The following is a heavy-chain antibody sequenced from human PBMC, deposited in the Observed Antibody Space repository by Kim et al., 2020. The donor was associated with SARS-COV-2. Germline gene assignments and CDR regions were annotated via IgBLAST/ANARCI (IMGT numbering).Heavy chain of an antibody. CDR1: GYTFTSYG. CDR3: ARGVRTVVAATSPSPYYYYYGMDV. D-gene: IGHD2-15*01. CDR2: ISAYNGNT. Sequence: ASVKVSCKASGYTFTSYGISWVRQAPGQGLEWMGWISAYNGNTNYAQKLQGRVTMTTDTSTSTAYMELRSLRSDDTAVYYCARGVRTVVAATSPSPYYYYYGMDVWGQGTTVTVSS. J-gene: IGHJ6*02. V-gene: IGHV1-18*04.